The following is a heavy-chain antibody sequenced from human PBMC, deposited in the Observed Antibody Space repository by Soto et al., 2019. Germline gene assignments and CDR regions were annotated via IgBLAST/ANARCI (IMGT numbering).Heavy chain of an antibody. V-gene: IGHV1-69*13. D-gene: IGHD2-15*01. CDR3: ARAKGGYCSGGSCYSKGLWFDP. CDR1: GGTFSSYA. J-gene: IGHJ5*02. CDR2: IIPIFGTA. Sequence: ASVKVSGKASGGTFSSYAISWVRQAPGQGLEWMGGIIPIFGTANYAQKFQGRVTITADESTSTAYMELSSLRSEDTAVYYCARAKGGYCSGGSCYSKGLWFDPWGQGTLVTVSS.